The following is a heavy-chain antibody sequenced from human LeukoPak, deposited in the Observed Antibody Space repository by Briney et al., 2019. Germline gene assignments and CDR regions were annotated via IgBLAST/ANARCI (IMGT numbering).Heavy chain of an antibody. D-gene: IGHD3-9*01. CDR3: ARVGDWLLTHFDY. J-gene: IGHJ4*02. Sequence: SETLSLTCTVSGGSISSSSYYWGWIRQPPGKGLEWIGSIYYSGSTYYNPSLKSRVTISVDTSKNQFSLKLSSVTAADTAVYYCARVGDWLLTHFDYWGQGTLVTVSS. CDR2: IYYSGST. V-gene: IGHV4-39*07. CDR1: GGSISSSSYY.